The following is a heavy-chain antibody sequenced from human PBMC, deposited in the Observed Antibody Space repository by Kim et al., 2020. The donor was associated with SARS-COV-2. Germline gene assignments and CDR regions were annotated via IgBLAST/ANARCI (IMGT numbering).Heavy chain of an antibody. J-gene: IGHJ4*02. D-gene: IGHD3-10*01. CDR2: IYYSGST. CDR3: ASHITMVRGVILGY. CDR1: GGSISSSSYY. V-gene: IGHV4-39*01. Sequence: SETLSLTCTVSGGSISSSSYYWGWIRQPPGKGLEWIGSIYYSGSTYYNPSLKSRVTISVDTSKNQFSLKLSSVTAADTAVYYCASHITMVRGVILGYWGQGTLVTVSS.